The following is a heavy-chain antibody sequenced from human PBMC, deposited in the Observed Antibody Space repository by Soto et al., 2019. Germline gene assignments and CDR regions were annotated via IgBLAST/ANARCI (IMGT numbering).Heavy chain of an antibody. CDR2: VSHDGRNT. Sequence: VQLVESGGGVVQPGRSLRLSCAASGFTFSDYAMHWVRQAPGKGLEWVAVVSHDGRNTHYADSVKGRFTISRDSSKNTVSLEMTSLTAADTAVYSCAKGGRQWLVTSDFNYWGQGALVTVSS. V-gene: IGHV3-30*18. D-gene: IGHD6-19*01. CDR1: GFTFSDYA. CDR3: AKGGRQWLVTSDFNY. J-gene: IGHJ4*02.